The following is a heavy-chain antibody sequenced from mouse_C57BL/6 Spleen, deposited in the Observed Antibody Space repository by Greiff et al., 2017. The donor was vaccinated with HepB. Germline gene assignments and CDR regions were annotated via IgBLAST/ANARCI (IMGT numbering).Heavy chain of an antibody. CDR1: GYTFTSYW. Sequence: VQLKQPGAELVKPGASVKLSCKASGYTFTSYWMQWVKQRPGQGLEWIGEIDPSDSYTNYNQKFKGKATLTVDTSSSTAYMQLSSLTSEDSAVYYCARNYDYDVWYFDVWGTGTTVTVSS. D-gene: IGHD2-4*01. J-gene: IGHJ1*03. CDR3: ARNYDYDVWYFDV. V-gene: IGHV1-50*01. CDR2: IDPSDSYT.